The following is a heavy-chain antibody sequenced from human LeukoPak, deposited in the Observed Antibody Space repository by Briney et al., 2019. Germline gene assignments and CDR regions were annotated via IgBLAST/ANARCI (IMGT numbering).Heavy chain of an antibody. Sequence: SETLSLTCTISGGSISSGGYYWSWIRQPPGKGLEWIGYIYHSGSTYYNPSLKSRVTISVDRSKNQFSLKLSSVTAADTAVYYCARVRITFGGVIVIPDAFDIWGQGTMVTVSS. D-gene: IGHD3-16*02. CDR2: IYHSGST. V-gene: IGHV4-30-2*01. CDR1: GGSISSGGYY. CDR3: ARVRITFGGVIVIPDAFDI. J-gene: IGHJ3*02.